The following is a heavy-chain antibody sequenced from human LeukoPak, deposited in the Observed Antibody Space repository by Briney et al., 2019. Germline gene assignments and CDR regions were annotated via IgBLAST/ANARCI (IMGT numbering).Heavy chain of an antibody. J-gene: IGHJ4*02. D-gene: IGHD3-22*01. CDR1: GGSISSSSYY. V-gene: IGHV4-39*07. CDR2: IYYSGST. CDR3: ARDRRDSSGYSFDY. Sequence: SETLSLTCTVSGGSISSSSYYWGWIRQPPGKGLEWIGSIYYSGSTYCNPSLKSRVTISVDTSKNQFSLKLSSVTAADTAVYYCARDRRDSSGYSFDYWGQGTLVTVSS.